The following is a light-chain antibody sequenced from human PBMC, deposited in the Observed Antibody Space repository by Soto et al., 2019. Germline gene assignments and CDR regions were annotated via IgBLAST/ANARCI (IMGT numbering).Light chain of an antibody. V-gene: IGLV2-11*01. J-gene: IGLJ1*01. CDR3: CSYGGSFYV. CDR2: DVS. Sequence: QSALTQPRSVSGSPGQSVTISCTGTSSDVGAYNFVSWYQQHPGKAPKLVIFDVSQRPSGVPDRFSGPKSGSTASLTISGLQPEDEADYYCCSYGGSFYVIGTGTKLTVL. CDR1: SSDVGAYNF.